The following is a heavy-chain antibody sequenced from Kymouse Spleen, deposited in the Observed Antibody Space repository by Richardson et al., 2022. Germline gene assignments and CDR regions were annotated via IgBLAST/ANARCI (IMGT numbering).Heavy chain of an antibody. CDR1: GGSFSGYY. CDR2: INHSGST. V-gene: IGHV4-34*01. CDR3: ARFEYSSSSGFDY. D-gene: IGHD6-6*01. J-gene: IGHJ4*02. Sequence: QVQLQQWGAGLLKPSETLSLTCAVYGGSFSGYYWSWIRQPPGKGLEWIGEINHSGSTNYNPSLKSRVTISVDTSKNQFSLKLSSVTAADTAVYYCARFEYSSSSGFDYWGQGTLVTVSS.